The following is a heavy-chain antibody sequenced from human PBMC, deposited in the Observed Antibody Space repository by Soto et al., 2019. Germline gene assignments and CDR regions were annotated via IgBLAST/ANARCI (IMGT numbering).Heavy chain of an antibody. V-gene: IGHV3-74*01. Sequence: EVLLVESGGGLVHPGGSLRLSCVASGFTFNNYWMHWVRQVPGKGLVWVSRIKTDGSSPNYADSVEGRFTIPSDNAKNTLYLQMNSLRAEDTAVYYCARDRIAGSGSCDNWGQGTLFTVSS. J-gene: IGHJ4*02. CDR3: ARDRIAGSGSCDN. D-gene: IGHD3-10*01. CDR1: GFTFNNYW. CDR2: IKTDGSSP.